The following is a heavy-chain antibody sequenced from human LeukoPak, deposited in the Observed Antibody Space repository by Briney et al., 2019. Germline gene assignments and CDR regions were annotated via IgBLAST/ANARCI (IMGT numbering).Heavy chain of an antibody. V-gene: IGHV3-33*01. Sequence: GRSLRLSCAASGFTFSSYGMHWVRQAPGKGLEWVAVIWYDGSNKYYADSVKGRFTISRDNSKNTLYLQMNSLRAEDTAVYYCARGYDDSSGYYYYYWGQGTLVTVSS. CDR3: ARGYDDSSGYYYYY. D-gene: IGHD3-22*01. CDR2: IWYDGSNK. CDR1: GFTFSSYG. J-gene: IGHJ4*02.